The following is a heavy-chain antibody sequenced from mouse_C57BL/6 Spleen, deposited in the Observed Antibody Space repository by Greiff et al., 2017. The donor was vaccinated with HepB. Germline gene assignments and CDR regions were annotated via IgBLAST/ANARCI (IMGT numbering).Heavy chain of an antibody. V-gene: IGHV5-6*01. Sequence: EVHLVESGGDLVKPGGSLKLSCAASGFTFSSYGMSWVRQTPDKRLEWVATISSGGSYTYYPDSVKGRFTISRDNAKNTLYLQMSSLKSEDTAMYYCASALPKGAMDYWGQGTSVTVSS. J-gene: IGHJ4*01. CDR2: ISSGGSYT. CDR3: ASALPKGAMDY. CDR1: GFTFSSYG.